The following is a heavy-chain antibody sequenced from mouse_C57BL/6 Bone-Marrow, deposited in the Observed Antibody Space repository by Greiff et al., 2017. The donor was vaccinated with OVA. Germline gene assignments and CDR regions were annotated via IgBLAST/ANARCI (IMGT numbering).Heavy chain of an antibody. CDR3: AREGGWFPPFAY. CDR2: IDPSDSYT. Sequence: QVQLQQPGAELVMPGASVKLSCKASGYTFTSYWMHWVKQRPGQGLEWIGEIDPSDSYTNYNQKFKGKSTLTVDKSSSTAYMQLSSLTSEDSAVYYCAREGGWFPPFAYWGQGTLVTVSA. V-gene: IGHV1-69*01. CDR1: GYTFTSYW. J-gene: IGHJ3*01. D-gene: IGHD2-3*01.